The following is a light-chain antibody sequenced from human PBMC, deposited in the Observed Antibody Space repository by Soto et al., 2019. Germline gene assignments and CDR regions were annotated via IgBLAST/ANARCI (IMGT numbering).Light chain of an antibody. V-gene: IGKV1-5*03. CDR3: QQYNDYWT. Sequence: ILLTQSPSSLSASVGDRVTITCRASQSLNIWLAWYQQKPGRAPKLLIYQASTLASGVPSRFSGSGSGSEFTLTISSLQPDDFATYYCQQYNDYWTFGQGTKVDIK. J-gene: IGKJ1*01. CDR1: QSLNIW. CDR2: QAS.